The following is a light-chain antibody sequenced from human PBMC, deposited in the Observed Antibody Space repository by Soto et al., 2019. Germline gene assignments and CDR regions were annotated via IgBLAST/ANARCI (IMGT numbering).Light chain of an antibody. CDR1: SSNIGSNY. CDR3: AALDDSLSGRV. Sequence: QYVLTQPPSASGTPGQRVTISCSGSSSNIGSNYVYWYQQLPGTAPKLLIYRNNQRPSGVPERFSGSKSGTSASLAISGLRSEDEADYYCAALDDSLSGRVFGGGTKVTVL. J-gene: IGLJ3*02. CDR2: RNN. V-gene: IGLV1-47*01.